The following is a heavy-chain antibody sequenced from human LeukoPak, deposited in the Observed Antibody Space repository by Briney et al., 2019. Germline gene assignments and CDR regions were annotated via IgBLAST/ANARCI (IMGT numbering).Heavy chain of an antibody. CDR3: ATQPPAAGDDWFDP. CDR2: IYYSGST. J-gene: IGHJ5*02. V-gene: IGHV4-31*03. Sequence: SETLSLTCTVSGGSISSGGYYWSWIRQHPGKGLEWIGYIYYSGSTYYNPSLKSRVTISVDTSKNQFSLKLSSVTAADTAVYYCATQPPAAGDDWFDPWGQGTLVTVSS. D-gene: IGHD2-2*01. CDR1: GGSISSGGYY.